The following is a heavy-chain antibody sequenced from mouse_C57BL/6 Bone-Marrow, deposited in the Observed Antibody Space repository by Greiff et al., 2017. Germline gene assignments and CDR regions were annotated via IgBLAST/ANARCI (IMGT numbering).Heavy chain of an antibody. J-gene: IGHJ1*03. CDR3: ARPDYSDCGYFDF. V-gene: IGHV1-55*01. D-gene: IGHD2-12*01. CDR2: IYPGSGST. CDR1: GYTFTSYC. Sequence: QVQLQQSGAELVKPGASVKMSCKASGYTFTSYCITWVKQRPGQGLEWIGDIYPGSGSTNYNENFKSKATLTVDTSSSTAYMQLSRLTSEDSAVYDCARPDYSDCGYFDFGGRGTAVTVSA.